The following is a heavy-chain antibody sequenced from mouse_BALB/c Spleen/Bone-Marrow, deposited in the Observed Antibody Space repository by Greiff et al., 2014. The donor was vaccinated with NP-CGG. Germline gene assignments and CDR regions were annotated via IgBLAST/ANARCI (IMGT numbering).Heavy chain of an antibody. CDR2: IYPYNGDT. Sequence: VQLKQSGPELVKPGASVKISCKASGYSFTGYFMNWVMQSHGKSLEWIGRIYPYNGDTFYNQKFKGKATLTVDKSSSTAHMELRCLRSEDSEVYDCERSGYYGSCYFDHWGQGTTLTVSS. J-gene: IGHJ2*01. CDR1: GYSFTGYF. CDR3: ERSGYYGSCYFDH. D-gene: IGHD1-1*01. V-gene: IGHV1-20*01.